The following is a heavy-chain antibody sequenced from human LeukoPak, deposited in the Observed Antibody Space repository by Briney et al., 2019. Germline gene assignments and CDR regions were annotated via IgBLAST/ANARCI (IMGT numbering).Heavy chain of an antibody. Sequence: GGSLRLSPAASGFTFNIYAMSWGPQAPGEGLEWVSAISGSAVTTYYADSVKGRFTISRDTSKKTLYLQMNSLRVEDTAVYYCAKRRPGVNWYFDLWGRGTLVTVSS. D-gene: IGHD1-14*01. CDR2: ISGSAVTT. J-gene: IGHJ2*01. CDR3: AKRRPGVNWYFDL. CDR1: GFTFNIYA. V-gene: IGHV3-23*01.